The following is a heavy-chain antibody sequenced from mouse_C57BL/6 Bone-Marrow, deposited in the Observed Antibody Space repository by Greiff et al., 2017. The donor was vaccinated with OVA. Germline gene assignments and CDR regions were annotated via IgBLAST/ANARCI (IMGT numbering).Heavy chain of an antibody. J-gene: IGHJ1*03. D-gene: IGHD1-1*01. V-gene: IGHV5-16*01. CDR1: GFTFSDYY. CDR3: ARGGSSSYWYFDV. Sequence: EVKLVESEGGLVQPGSSMKLSCTASGFTFSDYYMAWVRQVPEKGLEWVANINYDGSSTYYLDSLKSRFIISRDNAKNILYLQMSSLKSEDTATYYCARGGSSSYWYFDVWGTGTTVTVSS. CDR2: INYDGSST.